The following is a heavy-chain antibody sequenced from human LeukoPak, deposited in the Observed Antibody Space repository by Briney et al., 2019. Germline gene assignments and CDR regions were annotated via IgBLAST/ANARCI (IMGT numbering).Heavy chain of an antibody. J-gene: IGHJ4*02. CDR1: GFTVSSNY. V-gene: IGHV3-23*01. D-gene: IGHD6-19*01. CDR3: ASSLPSGWYYFDC. CDR2: TSSSDAGT. Sequence: GGSLRLSCAASGFTVSSNYMSWVRQAPGKGLEWVAATSSSDAGTYHADSVRGRFTISRDNSKNTLYLQMNSLRAEDAAVYYCASSLPSGWYYFDCWGQGTLVTVSS.